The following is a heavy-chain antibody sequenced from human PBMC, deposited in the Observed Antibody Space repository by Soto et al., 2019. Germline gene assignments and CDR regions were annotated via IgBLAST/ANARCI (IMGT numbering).Heavy chain of an antibody. CDR1: GFTFSTYA. Sequence: EVQLLESGGGLVQPGGSLRLSCAASGFTFSTYAVSWVRQAPGKGLEWVSTIDNSGGITYYADSVKGRFTISRDNSKNTLHLQMNSLRAEDTAVYYCAKGGYNYGFLFDCWGQGTLVTVSS. CDR3: AKGGYNYGFLFDC. V-gene: IGHV3-23*05. J-gene: IGHJ4*02. D-gene: IGHD5-18*01. CDR2: IDNSGGIT.